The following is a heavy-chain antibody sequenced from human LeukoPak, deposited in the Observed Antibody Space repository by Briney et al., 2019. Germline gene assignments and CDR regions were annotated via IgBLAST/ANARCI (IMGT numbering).Heavy chain of an antibody. J-gene: IGHJ4*02. V-gene: IGHV3-7*05. D-gene: IGHD3-22*01. CDR2: IKQDGGEK. CDR1: GSTFSGYW. Sequence: GGSLRLSCAASGSTFSGYWMCWVRQAPGKGLEWVANIKQDGGEKYYVDSVKGRFTISRDNAKNSLYLQMNSLRAEDTAVYYCAKDYYYDSGGYSFDYWGQGTLVTVSS. CDR3: AKDYYYDSGGYSFDY.